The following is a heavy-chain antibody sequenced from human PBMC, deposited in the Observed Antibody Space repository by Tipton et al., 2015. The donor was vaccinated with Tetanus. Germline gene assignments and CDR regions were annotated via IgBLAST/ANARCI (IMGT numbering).Heavy chain of an antibody. CDR1: GGSISSGGYS. Sequence: LRLSCAVSGGSISSGGYSWGWIRQPPGKGLEWIGYIYHSGSTYYNPSLKSRVTISVDRSKNQFSLKLSSVTAADTAVYYCARVVIWFGAPPSHLDYWGQGTLVTVSS. V-gene: IGHV4-30-2*01. J-gene: IGHJ4*02. CDR2: IYHSGST. CDR3: ARVVIWFGAPPSHLDY. D-gene: IGHD3-10*01.